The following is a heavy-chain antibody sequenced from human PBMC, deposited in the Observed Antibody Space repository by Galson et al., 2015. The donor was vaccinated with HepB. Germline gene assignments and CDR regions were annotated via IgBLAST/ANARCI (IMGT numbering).Heavy chain of an antibody. D-gene: IGHD3-22*01. J-gene: IGHJ6*02. Sequence: SVKVSCKASGYTFTSYYMHWVRQAPGQGLEWMGIINPSGGSTSYAQKLQGRVTMTRDTSTSTVYMELSSLRSEDTAVYYCARDLHYYDSSGYYPYYYYGMDVWGQGTTVTVSS. CDR1: GYTFTSYY. CDR2: INPSGGST. V-gene: IGHV1-46*04. CDR3: ARDLHYYDSSGYYPYYYYGMDV.